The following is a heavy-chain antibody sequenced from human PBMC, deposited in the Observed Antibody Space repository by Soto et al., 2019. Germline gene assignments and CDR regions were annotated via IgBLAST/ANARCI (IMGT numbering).Heavy chain of an antibody. V-gene: IGHV5-10-1*01. D-gene: IGHD3-22*01. J-gene: IGHJ4*02. CDR2: IDSNDSYT. Sequence: GESLEISWNGSWYSVTIYFISLVRQMPGKGEGRGWMIDSNDSYTNYSKSFQGHVTITATKSTRTDYLQWSSLKAADTAMYYWSTITIDSSGYYDSFDHWGQGTLVTVSS. CDR1: WYSVTIYF. CDR3: STITIDSSGYYDSFDH.